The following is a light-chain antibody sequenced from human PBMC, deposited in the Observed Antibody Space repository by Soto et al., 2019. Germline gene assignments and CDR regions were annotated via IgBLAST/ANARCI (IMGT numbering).Light chain of an antibody. V-gene: IGLV2-11*01. CDR1: SSDVGGYSY. CDR2: DVT. CDR3: CSYAGSYSYV. Sequence: QSALAQPHSSSGSPGQSVTISCTGTSSDVGGYSYVSWYQQHPGKAPELIIYDVTERPSGVPDRFSGSKSGNTASLTISGLQAEDEADYYCCSYAGSYSYVFGIGTKVTVL. J-gene: IGLJ1*01.